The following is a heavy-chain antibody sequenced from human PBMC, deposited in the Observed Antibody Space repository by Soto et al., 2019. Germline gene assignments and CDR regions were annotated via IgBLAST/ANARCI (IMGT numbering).Heavy chain of an antibody. Sequence: ASVKVSCKASGYTFTSYAMHWVRQAPGQRLEWMGWINAGNGNTKYSQKFQGRVTITRDTSASTAYMELSSLRSEDTAVYYCARDTPNDLSLVTTSLDVWGQGTTVTVSS. V-gene: IGHV1-3*01. CDR3: ARDTPNDLSLVTTSLDV. CDR1: GYTFTSYA. CDR2: INAGNGNT. J-gene: IGHJ6*02. D-gene: IGHD3-3*01.